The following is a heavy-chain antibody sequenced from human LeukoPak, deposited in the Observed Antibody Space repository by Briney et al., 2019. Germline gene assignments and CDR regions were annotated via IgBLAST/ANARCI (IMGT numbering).Heavy chain of an antibody. J-gene: IGHJ5*02. Sequence: GESLKIPCKCSGYSINNYWIGWVRQMPGKGLEWMGIIYPADSDIRYSPSLQGQVTISADKSISTVYLQWSSLKASDTAMYYCARQEYCSGGSCYTWFDPWGQGTLVTVSS. V-gene: IGHV5-51*01. D-gene: IGHD2-15*01. CDR3: ARQEYCSGGSCYTWFDP. CDR2: IYPADSDI. CDR1: GYSINNYW.